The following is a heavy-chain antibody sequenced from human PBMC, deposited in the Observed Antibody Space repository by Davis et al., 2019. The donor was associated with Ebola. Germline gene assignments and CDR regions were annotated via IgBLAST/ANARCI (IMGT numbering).Heavy chain of an antibody. CDR3: ARTAWYDFWSGYPHYFDY. V-gene: IGHV3-21*04. CDR2: ISTTSTYI. J-gene: IGHJ4*02. CDR1: GFTFSDST. Sequence: GESLKISCAASGFTFSDSTMNWVRQAPGKGLEWVSSISTTSTYIYYSDSVKGRFTISRDNSKNTLYLQMNNLRAEDTAVYYCARTAWYDFWSGYPHYFDYWGQGTLVTVSS. D-gene: IGHD3-3*01.